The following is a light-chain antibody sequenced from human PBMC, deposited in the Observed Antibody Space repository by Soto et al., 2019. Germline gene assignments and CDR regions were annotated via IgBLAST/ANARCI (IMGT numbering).Light chain of an antibody. J-gene: IGLJ2*01. CDR2: LNNDGSH. V-gene: IGLV4-69*01. Sequence: QSVLTQSPSASASLGASVKLTRTLSSGHSSYAIAWHQKQPGKGPRYLMDLNNDGSHTKGDGIPDRFSGSSSGADRFLIISSLQSEDEADYYCQTWGTGFQFFGGGTKVTVL. CDR1: SGHSSYA. CDR3: QTWGTGFQF.